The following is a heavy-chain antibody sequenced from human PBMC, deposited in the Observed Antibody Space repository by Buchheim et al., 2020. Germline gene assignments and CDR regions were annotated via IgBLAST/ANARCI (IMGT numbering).Heavy chain of an antibody. J-gene: IGHJ6*02. Sequence: QVQLQQWGAGLLKPSETLSLTCAVYGGSFSGYYWSWIRQPPGKGLEWIGEINHSGSTNYNPSFKSRVIILVDTSKNQFFLKLSSVTAADTAVYYCARGRSPGYYYYYGMDVWGQGTT. CDR3: ARGRSPGYYYYYGMDV. V-gene: IGHV4-34*01. CDR2: INHSGST. CDR1: GGSFSGYY.